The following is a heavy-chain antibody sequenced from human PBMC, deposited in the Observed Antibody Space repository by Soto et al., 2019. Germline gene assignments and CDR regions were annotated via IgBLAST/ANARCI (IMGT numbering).Heavy chain of an antibody. Sequence: ASVKVSCKASGYTFFTYDISWVRQAPGQGLEWMGWISTYSGDTKYAQKFQGRVTMTTDTSTTTAYLELRSLRSDDAAVYYCARHHGPTTSENWFDPWGQGTLVTVSS. D-gene: IGHD5-12*01. J-gene: IGHJ5*02. V-gene: IGHV1-18*01. CDR3: ARHHGPTTSENWFDP. CDR1: GYTFFTYD. CDR2: ISTYSGDT.